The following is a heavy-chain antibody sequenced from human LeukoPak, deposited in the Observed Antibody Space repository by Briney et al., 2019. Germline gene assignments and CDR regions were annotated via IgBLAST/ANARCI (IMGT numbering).Heavy chain of an antibody. CDR1: GYTFTGYY. CDR2: INPNSGGA. J-gene: IGHJ6*02. V-gene: IGHV1-2*02. Sequence: ASVKVSCKASGYTFTGYYMHWVRQAPGQGLEWMGWINPNSGGANYAQKFQGRVTMTRDTSISTAYMELSRLRSDDTAVYYCARGVSRDIVVVPAAPYPTKHYYYGMDVWGQGTTVTVSS. D-gene: IGHD2-2*01. CDR3: ARGVSRDIVVVPAAPYPTKHYYYGMDV.